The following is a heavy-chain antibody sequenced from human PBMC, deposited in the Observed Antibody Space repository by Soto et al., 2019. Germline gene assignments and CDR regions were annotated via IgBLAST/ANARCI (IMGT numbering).Heavy chain of an antibody. CDR2: ISYDGSNK. CDR1: GFTFSSYG. V-gene: IGHV3-30*18. Sequence: GGSLRLSCAASGFTFSSYGMHWVRQAPGKGLEWMAVISYDGSNKYYADSVKGRFTISRDNSKNTLYLQMNSLRAEDTAVYYCAKDEYYYSRSGYYIFDSWGQGTLVTVSS. CDR3: AKDEYYYSRSGYYIFDS. J-gene: IGHJ4*02. D-gene: IGHD3-22*01.